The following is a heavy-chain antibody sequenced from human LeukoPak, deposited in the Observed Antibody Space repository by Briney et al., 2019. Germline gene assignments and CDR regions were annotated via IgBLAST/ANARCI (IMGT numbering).Heavy chain of an antibody. D-gene: IGHD6-19*01. CDR1: GGSFSDYS. J-gene: IGHJ4*02. V-gene: IGHV4-34*01. CDR2: VTHSGDI. Sequence: SETLSLTCAVYGGSFSDYSWSWIRQPPGKGLEWLGEVTHSGDINYNPSLKSRVTMSVDTSKNQFSLKLTSVTAADTAVYYCAFSRTTPVAEDNWGQGTLVTVSS. CDR3: AFSRTTPVAEDN.